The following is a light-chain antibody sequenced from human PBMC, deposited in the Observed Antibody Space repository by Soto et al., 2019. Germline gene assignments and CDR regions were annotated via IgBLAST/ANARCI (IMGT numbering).Light chain of an antibody. V-gene: IGLV2-23*02. CDR2: GVT. CDR1: SSDIGAHNF. Sequence: QSALTQPASVSGSPGQSITISCTGTSSDIGAHNFVSWYQQHPGKAPELLIYGVTNRPSGVSHRFSGSKSGNPASLTISGDQEEDEAYYYCYCNVGSILFGGGTKLTVL. CDR3: YCNVGSIL. J-gene: IGLJ2*01.